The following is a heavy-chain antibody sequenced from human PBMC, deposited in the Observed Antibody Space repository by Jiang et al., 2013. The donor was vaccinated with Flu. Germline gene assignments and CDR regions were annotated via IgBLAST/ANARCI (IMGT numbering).Heavy chain of an antibody. D-gene: IGHD3-22*01. J-gene: IGHJ3*02. Sequence: SYAISWVRQAPGQGLEWMGRIIPILGIANYAQKFQGRVTITADKSTSTAYMELSSLRSEDTAVYYCARDSPLPKVYDSSGYYEVDAFDIWGQGTMVTVSS. V-gene: IGHV1-69*04. CDR3: ARDSPLPKVYDSSGYYEVDAFDI. CDR1: SYA. CDR2: IIPILGIA.